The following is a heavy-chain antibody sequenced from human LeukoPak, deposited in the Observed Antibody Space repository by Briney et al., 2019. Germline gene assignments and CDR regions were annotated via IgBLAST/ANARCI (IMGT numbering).Heavy chain of an antibody. Sequence: SVKVSCKASGGTFSSYAISWVRQAPGQGLEWMGGIIPIFGTANYAQKFQGRVTITADESTGTAYMELSSLRSEDTAVYYCARPGIAAAGTVSFDYWGQGTLVTVSS. J-gene: IGHJ4*02. CDR1: GGTFSSYA. CDR3: ARPGIAAAGTVSFDY. CDR2: IIPIFGTA. V-gene: IGHV1-69*01. D-gene: IGHD6-13*01.